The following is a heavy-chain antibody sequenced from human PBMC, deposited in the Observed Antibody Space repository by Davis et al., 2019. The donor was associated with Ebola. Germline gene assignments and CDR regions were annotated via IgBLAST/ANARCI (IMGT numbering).Heavy chain of an antibody. J-gene: IGHJ2*01. CDR2: ISSGSGTI. V-gene: IGHV3-48*01. D-gene: IGHD4-17*01. CDR1: GFTSSSYS. CDR3: TRHVSGDFWYFDL. Sequence: GGSLRLSCAASGFTSSSYSLNWVRQAPGKGLEWVSYISSGSGTIHYADSVKGRFTISRDNAKNSLYLEMNSLRAEDTAVYYCTRHVSGDFWYFDLWGRGTLVTVSS.